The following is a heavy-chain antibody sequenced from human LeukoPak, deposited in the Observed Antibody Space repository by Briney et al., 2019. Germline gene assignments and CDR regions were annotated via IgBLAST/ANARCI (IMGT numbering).Heavy chain of an antibody. V-gene: IGHV1-46*01. D-gene: IGHD3-10*01. CDR1: GYTFTSYY. Sequence: ASVKVSCKASGYTFTSYYMHWVRQAPGQGLEWMGIINPSGGSTSYAQKFQGRVTMTRDMSTSTVYVELSSLRSEDTAVYYCARDKPFGGLGSHFDYWGQGILVTVSS. CDR3: ARDKPFGGLGSHFDY. J-gene: IGHJ4*02. CDR2: INPSGGST.